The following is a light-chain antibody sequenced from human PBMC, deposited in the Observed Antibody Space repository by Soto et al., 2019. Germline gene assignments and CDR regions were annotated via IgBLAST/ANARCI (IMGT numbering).Light chain of an antibody. CDR2: DTS. CDR1: QDISNS. CDR3: QQYDNRPLT. V-gene: IGKV1-33*01. Sequence: EILLTQSPSSLSASVGESVTLTCKASQDISNSLTWYQQKPGKTPKLLIYDTSTMATGVPSRFSGSRSGTDFTFTISSLQPEDIATYYCQQYDNRPLTFGGGTKVEIK. J-gene: IGKJ4*01.